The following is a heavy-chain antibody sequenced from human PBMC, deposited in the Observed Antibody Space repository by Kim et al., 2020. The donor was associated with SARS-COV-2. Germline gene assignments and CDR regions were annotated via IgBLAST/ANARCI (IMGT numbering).Heavy chain of an antibody. Sequence: SETLSLTCTVSGGSISSYYWSWLRQSPGKGLEWLGYIYYTGSANYHPSLKSRVAISVDMSKNQFSLKLSSVTAADTAVYYCARVLVLPEPWFDSWGQGT. CDR3: ARVLVLPEPWFDS. CDR2: IYYTGSA. V-gene: IGHV4-59*08. J-gene: IGHJ5*01. CDR1: GGSISSYY.